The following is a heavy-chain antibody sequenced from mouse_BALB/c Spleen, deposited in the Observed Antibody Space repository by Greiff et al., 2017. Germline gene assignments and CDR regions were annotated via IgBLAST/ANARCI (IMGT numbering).Heavy chain of an antibody. J-gene: IGHJ2*01. Sequence: EVKLQESGGGLVQPKGSLKLSCAASGFTFNTYAMNWVRQAPGKGLEWVARIRSKSNNYATYYADSVKDRFTISRDDSQSMLYLQMNNLKTEDTAMYYCVRANWYYFDYWGQGTTLTVSS. CDR2: IRSKSNNYAT. CDR1: GFTFNTYA. V-gene: IGHV10-1*02. CDR3: VRANWYYFDY. D-gene: IGHD4-1*01.